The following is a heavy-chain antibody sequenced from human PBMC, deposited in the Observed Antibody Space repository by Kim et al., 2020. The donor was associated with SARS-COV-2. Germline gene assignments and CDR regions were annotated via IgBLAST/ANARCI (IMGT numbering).Heavy chain of an antibody. CDR2: IDPSDSYT. CDR1: GYSFTSYW. J-gene: IGHJ4*02. D-gene: IGHD6-19*01. Sequence: GESLKISCKGSGYSFTSYWISWVRQMPGKVLEWMGRIDPSDSYTNYSPSFQGHVTISADKSISTAYLQWSSLKASDTAMYYCARELGVAVAGGGYWGQGTLVPVSS. V-gene: IGHV5-10-1*01. CDR3: ARELGVAVAGGGY.